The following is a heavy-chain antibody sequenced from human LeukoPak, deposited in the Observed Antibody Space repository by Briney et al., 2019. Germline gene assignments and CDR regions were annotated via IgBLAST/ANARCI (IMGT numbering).Heavy chain of an antibody. CDR1: GFTFSSYA. CDR3: ARDVGLVRGFRGTWFDP. Sequence: PGGSLRLSCAASGFTFSSYAMHWVRQAPGKGLEWVAVISYDGSNKYYADSVKGRFTISRDNSKNTLYLQMNSLRAEDTAVYYCARDVGLVRGFRGTWFDPWGQGNLVTVSS. J-gene: IGHJ5*02. D-gene: IGHD3-10*01. V-gene: IGHV3-30-3*01. CDR2: ISYDGSNK.